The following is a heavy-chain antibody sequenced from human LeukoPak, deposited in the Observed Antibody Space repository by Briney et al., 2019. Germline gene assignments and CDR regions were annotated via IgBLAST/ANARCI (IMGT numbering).Heavy chain of an antibody. CDR1: GFTFTNTW. CDR2: IRSKAAGGTT. CDR3: ALGSENYDSSDFDC. J-gene: IGHJ4*02. D-gene: IGHD3-22*01. V-gene: IGHV3-15*07. Sequence: GGSLRLSCVASGFTFTNTWINWVRQAPGRGLEWVGRIRSKAAGGTTEYAAPVKGRFTISRDDSKNTLYLQMNSLITDDTAVYYCALGSENYDSSDFDCWGQGTLVTVSS.